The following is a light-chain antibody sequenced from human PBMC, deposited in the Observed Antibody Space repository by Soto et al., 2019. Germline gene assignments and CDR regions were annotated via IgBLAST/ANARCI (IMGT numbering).Light chain of an antibody. CDR3: MQALESPPT. J-gene: IGKJ4*01. V-gene: IGKV2-28*01. Sequence: DIVMTQSPLSLPVTPGEPASISCRSSQSLLNRNGQNCLDWYLQKPGQSPQLLIDMGFNRASGVLDRFSGSGSCTYFTLTISRVEAEDVGVYYFMQALESPPTFVGGTKVEIK. CDR2: MGF. CDR1: QSLLNRNGQNC.